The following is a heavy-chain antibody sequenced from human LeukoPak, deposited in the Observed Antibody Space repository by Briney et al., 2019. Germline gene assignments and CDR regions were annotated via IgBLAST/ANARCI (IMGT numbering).Heavy chain of an antibody. CDR1: GGTFSSYA. Sequence: ASVKVSCKASGGTFSSYAMSWVRQAPGKGLEWVSAISGSGGSTYYADSVKGRFTISRDNSKNTLYLQMNSLRAEDTAVYYCAKDRKIFGVVFVRWGQGTLVTVSS. CDR3: AKDRKIFGVVFVR. V-gene: IGHV3-23*01. D-gene: IGHD3-3*01. J-gene: IGHJ4*02. CDR2: ISGSGGST.